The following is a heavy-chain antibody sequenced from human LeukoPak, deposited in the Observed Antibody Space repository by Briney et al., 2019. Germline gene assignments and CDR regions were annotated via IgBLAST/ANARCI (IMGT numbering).Heavy chain of an antibody. Sequence: GGSLRLSCAASGFTFSSYAMSWVRQAPGKGLEWVANMKQDGSEEYYVDSVKGRFSVSRDNCKNSLYLQMNSLRVEDTAVYYCARLRIGNSGNYSNDYWGQGTLVTVSS. J-gene: IGHJ4*02. CDR1: GFTFSSYA. CDR3: ARLRIGNSGNYSNDY. CDR2: MKQDGSEE. D-gene: IGHD1-26*01. V-gene: IGHV3-7*01.